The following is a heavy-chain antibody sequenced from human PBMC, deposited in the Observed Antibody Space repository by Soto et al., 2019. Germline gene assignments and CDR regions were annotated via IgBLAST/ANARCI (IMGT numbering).Heavy chain of an antibody. J-gene: IGHJ5*02. Sequence: QLQLQESGPGLVKPSETLSLTCTVSGGSISSSSYYWGWIRQPPGKGLEWIGSIDYSGSTYYNPSLQGRVTISVDTSKNQFYLKLSCVTAADTAVYYCAGRIYYYDSSGYHSWGQGTLVTVSS. CDR3: AGRIYYYDSSGYHS. CDR2: IDYSGST. V-gene: IGHV4-39*01. D-gene: IGHD3-22*01. CDR1: GGSISSSSYY.